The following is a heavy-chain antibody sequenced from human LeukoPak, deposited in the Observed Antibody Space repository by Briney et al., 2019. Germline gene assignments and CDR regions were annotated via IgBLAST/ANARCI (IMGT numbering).Heavy chain of an antibody. CDR2: ISSSSSYI. J-gene: IGHJ2*01. D-gene: IGHD1-26*01. CDR1: GFTFSSYS. Sequence: GGSLRLSCAASGFTFSSYSMNWVRQAPGKGLEWVSSISSSSSYIYYADSVKGRFTISRDNAKNSLYLQMNSLRAEDTAVYYCCYSGSYKGYWYFDLWGRGTLVTVSS. V-gene: IGHV3-21*01. CDR3: CYSGSYKGYWYFDL.